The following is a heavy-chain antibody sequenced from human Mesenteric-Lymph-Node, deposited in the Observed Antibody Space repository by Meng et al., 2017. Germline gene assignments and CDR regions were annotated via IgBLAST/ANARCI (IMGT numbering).Heavy chain of an antibody. CDR1: GGSISSRSNY. J-gene: IGHJ5*02. CDR3: ARDGLGSGVTELYWFDP. CDR2: IFYSGST. Sequence: SETLSLTCTVSGGSISSRSNYWGWIRQPPGKGLEWIGSIFYSGSTYSNPSLKSRVTMSVDTSKNQFSLKLSSVTAADTAVYYCARDGLGSGVTELYWFDPWGQGTLVTVSS. D-gene: IGHD3-10*01. V-gene: IGHV4-39*07.